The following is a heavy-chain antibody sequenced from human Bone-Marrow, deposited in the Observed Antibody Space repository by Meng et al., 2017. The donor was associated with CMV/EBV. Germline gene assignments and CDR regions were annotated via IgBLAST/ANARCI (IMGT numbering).Heavy chain of an antibody. D-gene: IGHD6-13*01. Sequence: LSLTCAASGFTFDDYTMHWVRQAPGKGLEWVSLISWDGGSTYYADSVKGRFTISRDNSKNSLYLQMNSLRTEDTALYYCAKAAAAGGWGGWYFDLWGRGTLVTVSS. V-gene: IGHV3-43*01. J-gene: IGHJ2*01. CDR1: GFTFDDYT. CDR2: ISWDGGST. CDR3: AKAAAAGGWGGWYFDL.